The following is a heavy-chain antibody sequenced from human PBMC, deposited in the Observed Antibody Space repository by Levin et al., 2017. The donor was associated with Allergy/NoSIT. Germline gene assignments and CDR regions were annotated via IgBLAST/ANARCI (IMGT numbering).Heavy chain of an antibody. CDR2: IKSKTDGGTT. CDR1: GFTFSNAW. Sequence: GGSLRLSCAASGFTFSNAWMSWVRQAPGKGLEWVGRIKSKTDGGTTDYAAPVKGRFTISRDDSKNTLYLQMNSLKTEDTAVYYCTTVYYDFWSGYYTNYYYYYMDVWGKGTTVTVSS. V-gene: IGHV3-15*01. D-gene: IGHD3-3*01. J-gene: IGHJ6*03. CDR3: TTVYYDFWSGYYTNYYYYYMDV.